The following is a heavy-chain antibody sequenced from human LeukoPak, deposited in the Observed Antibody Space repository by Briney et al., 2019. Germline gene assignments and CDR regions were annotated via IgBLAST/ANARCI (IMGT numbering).Heavy chain of an antibody. V-gene: IGHV3-74*01. D-gene: IGHD3-16*01. Sequence: ASVKVSCAASGFTFSSYWMHWVRQAPGKGLVWVSRINSDGSSTSYADSVKGRFTISRDNAKNTLYLQMNSLRAEDTAVYYCARAADYGYYYYYGMDVWGQGTTVTVSS. CDR1: GFTFSSYW. CDR3: ARAADYGYYYYYGMDV. J-gene: IGHJ6*02. CDR2: INSDGSST.